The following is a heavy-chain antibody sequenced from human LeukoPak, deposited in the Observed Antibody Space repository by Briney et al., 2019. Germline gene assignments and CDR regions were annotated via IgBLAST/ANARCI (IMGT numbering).Heavy chain of an antibody. Sequence: GGSLRLSCAASGFTFSSYWMSWVRQAPGKGLEWVANIKQDGSEKYYVDSVKGRSTISRDNAKNSLYLQMNSLRAEDTAVYYCARDSAYSSSWYFPDYYYYGMDVWGQGTTVTVSS. V-gene: IGHV3-7*01. CDR1: GFTFSSYW. CDR2: IKQDGSEK. CDR3: ARDSAYSSSWYFPDYYYYGMDV. D-gene: IGHD6-13*01. J-gene: IGHJ6*02.